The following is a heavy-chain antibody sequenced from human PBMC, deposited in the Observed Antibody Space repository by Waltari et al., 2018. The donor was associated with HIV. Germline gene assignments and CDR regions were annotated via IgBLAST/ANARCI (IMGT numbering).Heavy chain of an antibody. D-gene: IGHD3-10*01. CDR3: ARGPASLSYTWYGGFDQ. CDR1: GFTFSAYA. V-gene: IGHV3-33*01. CDR2: IWYDGSNR. Sequence: QVQLVESGGGVVQPGRSLRLPCGASGFTFSAYAMHWVRQAPGKGLGLVAGIWYDGSNRYYADSVKCRVTISRDNSNNTLYLQMNSLRVEDTAVYYCARGPASLSYTWYGGFDQWGQGTLVTVSP. J-gene: IGHJ4*02.